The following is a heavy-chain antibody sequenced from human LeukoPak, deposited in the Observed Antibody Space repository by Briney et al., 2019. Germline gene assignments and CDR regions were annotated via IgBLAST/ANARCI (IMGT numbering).Heavy chain of an antibody. J-gene: IGHJ3*02. D-gene: IGHD6-19*01. Sequence: PSETLSLTCTVSGGSISSYYWSWIRQPPGKGLEWIGYIYHSGSTYYNPSLKSRVTISVDRSKNQFSLKLSSVTAADTAVYYCASRIAVAARPHAFDIWGQGTMVTVSS. CDR3: ASRIAVAARPHAFDI. CDR1: GGSISSYY. V-gene: IGHV4-59*12. CDR2: IYHSGST.